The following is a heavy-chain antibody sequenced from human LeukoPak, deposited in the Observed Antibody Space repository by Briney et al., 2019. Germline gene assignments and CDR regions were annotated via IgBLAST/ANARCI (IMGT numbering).Heavy chain of an antibody. J-gene: IGHJ4*02. V-gene: IGHV4-4*02. D-gene: IGHD4-23*01. CDR2: IYYSGST. CDR3: ARDYGGKGG. CDR1: AGSVRSNNW. Sequence: SETLSLTCAVAAGSVRSNNWLSWVRQSPGKGLEWIGSIYYSGSTYYNPSLKSRVTISVDTSKNQFSLKVTSVTAADTAVYYCARDYGGKGGWGQGTLVTVSS.